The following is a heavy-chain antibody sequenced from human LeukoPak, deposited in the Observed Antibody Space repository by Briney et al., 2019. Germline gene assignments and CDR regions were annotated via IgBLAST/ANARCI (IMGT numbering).Heavy chain of an antibody. CDR1: GFTFSSYG. D-gene: IGHD5-18*01. V-gene: IGHV3-30*02. CDR2: IRYDGSNK. Sequence: GGSLRLSCAASGFTFSSYGMRWVRQAPGKGLEWVAFIRYDGSNKYYADSVKGRFTISRDNSKNTLYLQMNSLRAEDTAVYYCAKGLPQDLGYWGQGTLVTVSS. CDR3: AKGLPQDLGY. J-gene: IGHJ4*02.